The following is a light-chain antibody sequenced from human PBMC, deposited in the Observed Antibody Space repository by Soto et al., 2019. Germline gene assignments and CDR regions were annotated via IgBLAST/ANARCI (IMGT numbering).Light chain of an antibody. CDR3: QVWDSSSDHRVV. CDR1: NIAIKS. V-gene: IGLV3-21*02. J-gene: IGLJ2*01. CDR2: DDG. Sequence: SYELTQAPSVSVAPGQTARITCGGNNIAIKSVHLYQQKPGQAPVLVVYDDGDRPSGIPERFSGSNSGNTATLTITRVEAGDEADYHCQVWDSSSDHRVVFGGGTKLTVL.